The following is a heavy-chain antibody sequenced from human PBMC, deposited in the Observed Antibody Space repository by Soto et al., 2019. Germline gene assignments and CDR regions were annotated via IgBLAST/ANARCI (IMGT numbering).Heavy chain of an antibody. Sequence: SGPTLVNPTQTLTLTCTFSGFSLSTSPVAVGWIRQPPGKALEWLAIIYWDDTKHYSPSLNSRLTITKDTSKNQVVLIMTNMEPVDTVTYFCVHRSRSGGFGGDKWFYPWGQGTLVTVSS. V-gene: IGHV2-5*02. J-gene: IGHJ5*02. CDR2: IYWDDTK. CDR1: GFSLSTSPVA. D-gene: IGHD2-15*01. CDR3: VHRSRSGGFGGDKWFYP.